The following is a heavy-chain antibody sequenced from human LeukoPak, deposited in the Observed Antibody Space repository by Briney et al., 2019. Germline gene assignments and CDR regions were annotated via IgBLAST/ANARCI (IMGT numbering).Heavy chain of an antibody. CDR2: INHSGST. CDR1: GGSISSGGYS. J-gene: IGHJ5*02. D-gene: IGHD1-7*01. CDR3: ARGFGITGTTLRP. Sequence: SETLSLTCAVSGGSISSGGYSWSWIRQPPGKGLEWIGEINHSGSTNYNPSLKSQVTISVDTSKNQFSLKLSSVTAADTAVYYCARGFGITGTTLRPWGQGTLVTVSS. V-gene: IGHV4-34*01.